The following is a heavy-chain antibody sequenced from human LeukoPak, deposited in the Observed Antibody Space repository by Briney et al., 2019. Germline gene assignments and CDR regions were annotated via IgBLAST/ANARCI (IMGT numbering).Heavy chain of an antibody. CDR2: SDCNDDK. Sequence: SGPTLVNPTQTLTLTCTFSGCSLSTSGRFVSWIRQPPAKALERLARSDCNDDKYYSTPLKNRLTISKDTTKHQVVLTMTNMDPVDTATYYCARFTPYCTNGVCYTFDYWGQGTLVTVSS. V-gene: IGHV2-70*11. CDR3: ARFTPYCTNGVCYTFDY. D-gene: IGHD2-8*01. J-gene: IGHJ4*02. CDR1: GCSLSTSGRF.